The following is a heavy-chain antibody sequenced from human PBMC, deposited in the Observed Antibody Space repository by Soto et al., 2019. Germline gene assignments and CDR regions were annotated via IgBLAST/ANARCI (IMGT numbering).Heavy chain of an antibody. CDR3: ARDRDNDSVFDI. CDR1: GVTVSNNY. Sequence: PGGSRRLSCAASGVTVSNNYMSWGRQASGKGLEWVSVIYSNGQSYYADSVKGRFTISRDNSKNMLYLEMNSLRVEDTAMYYCARDRDNDSVFDIWGQGTMVTVSS. D-gene: IGHD3-10*01. V-gene: IGHV3-53*01. CDR2: IYSNGQS. J-gene: IGHJ3*02.